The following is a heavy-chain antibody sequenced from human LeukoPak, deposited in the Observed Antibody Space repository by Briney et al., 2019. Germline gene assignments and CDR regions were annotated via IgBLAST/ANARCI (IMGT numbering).Heavy chain of an antibody. CDR2: INPISGGT. Sequence: ASVKVSCKASGYSFTGYYMYWVRQAPGQGLEWMGWINPISGGTNYAQNFQGRVTMTRDTSISTAYMELSRLRSDDTAVYYCARTGQAPHPSLFDYWGQGTLVTVSS. CDR1: GYSFTGYY. J-gene: IGHJ4*02. V-gene: IGHV1-2*02. D-gene: IGHD3-9*01. CDR3: ARTGQAPHPSLFDY.